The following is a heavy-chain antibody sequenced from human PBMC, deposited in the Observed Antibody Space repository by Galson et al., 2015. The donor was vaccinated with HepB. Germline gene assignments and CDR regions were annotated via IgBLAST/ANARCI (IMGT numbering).Heavy chain of an antibody. V-gene: IGHV3-30*18. J-gene: IGHJ4*02. D-gene: IGHD6-19*01. Sequence: SLRLSCAVSGFTFRSYDMHWVRQAPGKGLEWVAVISYDGSTKYSADSVEGRFSISRDNSKNTLYLEMNSLRVEDTAVYYCAKSHSSGWFYFDSWGQGTLVTVSS. CDR3: AKSHSSGWFYFDS. CDR1: GFTFRSYD. CDR2: ISYDGSTK.